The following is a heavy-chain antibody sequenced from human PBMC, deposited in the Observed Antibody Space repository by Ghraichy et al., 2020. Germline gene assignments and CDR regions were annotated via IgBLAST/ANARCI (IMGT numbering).Heavy chain of an antibody. CDR3: ARATREWLGRYYGMDV. CDR1: GFTFSGYN. D-gene: IGHD3-10*01. V-gene: IGHV3-30*03. Sequence: GGSLRLSCAGSGFTFSGYNMHWVRQAPGKGLEWVADISDDGSNEYYVESVKGRFTISRDNSKNTVYLQMNSLRPEDTAVYYCARATREWLGRYYGMDVWGQGTTVIVS. CDR2: ISDDGSNE. J-gene: IGHJ6*02.